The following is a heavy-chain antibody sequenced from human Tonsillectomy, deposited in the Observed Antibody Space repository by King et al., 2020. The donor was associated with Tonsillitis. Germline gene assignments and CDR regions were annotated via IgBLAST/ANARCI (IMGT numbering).Heavy chain of an antibody. CDR1: GFTFSSYE. CDR2: ISSSGSTI. D-gene: IGHD3-22*01. CDR3: AREGIDYYDSSGYYRVDAFDI. V-gene: IGHV3-48*03. Sequence: QLVQSGGGLVQPGGSLRLSCAASGFTFSSYEMNWVRQAPGKGLEWVSYISSSGSTIYYADSVKGRFTISRDNAKNSLYLQMNSLGAEDTAVYYCAREGIDYYDSSGYYRVDAFDIWGQGTMVTVSS. J-gene: IGHJ3*02.